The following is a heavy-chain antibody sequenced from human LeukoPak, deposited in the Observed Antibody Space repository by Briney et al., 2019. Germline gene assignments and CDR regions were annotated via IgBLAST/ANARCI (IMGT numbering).Heavy chain of an antibody. J-gene: IGHJ3*02. V-gene: IGHV3-23*01. CDR1: GFTFSSYA. CDR3: AKIPYSSDAFDI. Sequence: GGSLRLSCAASGFTFSSYAVSWVRQAPGKGLEWVSAISGSGGSTYYADSVKGRFTISRDNSKNTLYLQMNSLRAEDTAVYYCAKIPYSSDAFDIWGQGTMVTVSS. D-gene: IGHD6-13*01. CDR2: ISGSGGST.